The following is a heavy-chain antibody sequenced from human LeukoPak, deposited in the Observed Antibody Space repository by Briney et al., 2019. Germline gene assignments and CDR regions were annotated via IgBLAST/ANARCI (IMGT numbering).Heavy chain of an antibody. V-gene: IGHV3-21*01. J-gene: IGHJ4*02. CDR3: ARDNDLLRYFDWPLDY. D-gene: IGHD3-9*01. Sequence: GGSLRLSCAASGFTFSSYSMNWVRQAPGRGLEWVSSISSSSSYIYYADSVKGRFTISRDNAKNSLYLQMNSLRAEDTAVYYCARDNDLLRYFDWPLDYWGQGTLVTVSS. CDR2: ISSSSSYI. CDR1: GFTFSSYS.